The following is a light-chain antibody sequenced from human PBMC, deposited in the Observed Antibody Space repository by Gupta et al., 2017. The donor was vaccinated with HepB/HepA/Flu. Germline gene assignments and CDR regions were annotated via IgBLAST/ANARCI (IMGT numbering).Light chain of an antibody. CDR3: QQENSFPFT. CDR2: AAS. Sequence: DIQMTQSPSSLSASVGDRLTITCRASHGINNFLAWYQQKPGKVPKLLIYAASTLKSGVPSRFSGSGSGTDFTLTISRRQPEDVANYYCQQENSFPFTFGHGTKVDIK. V-gene: IGKV1-27*01. J-gene: IGKJ3*01. CDR1: HGINNF.